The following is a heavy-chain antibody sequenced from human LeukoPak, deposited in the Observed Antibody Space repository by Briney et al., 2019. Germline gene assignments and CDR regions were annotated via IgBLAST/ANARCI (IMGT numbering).Heavy chain of an antibody. D-gene: IGHD2-2*01. J-gene: IGHJ6*03. CDR3: ARNYCSSTSCYHYYYYYYYMDV. CDR2: MYHRGTT. Sequence: SETLSLTCTVSGYSISSGYYWGWIRQPPGKGLEWIGSMYHRGTTYYNPSLKSRVTISVDTSKNQFSLKLSSVTAADTAVYYCARNYCSSTSCYHYYYYYYYMDVWGKRTTVTVSS. V-gene: IGHV4-38-2*02. CDR1: GYSISSGYY.